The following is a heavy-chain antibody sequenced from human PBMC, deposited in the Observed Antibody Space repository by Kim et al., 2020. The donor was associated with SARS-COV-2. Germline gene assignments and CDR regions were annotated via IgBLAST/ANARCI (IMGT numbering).Heavy chain of an antibody. CDR3: TTASDYGFYYNYGMDV. J-gene: IGHJ6*02. CDR1: GFTFSNAW. V-gene: IGHV3-15*01. CDR2: IKRKTDGGTT. D-gene: IGHD4-17*01. Sequence: GGSLRLSCAASGFTFSNAWMSWVRQAPGKGLEWVGRIKRKTDGGTTDYAAPVKGRFTISRDDSKNTLYLQMNSLKTEDTAVYYCTTASDYGFYYNYGMDVWGQGTTVTVSS.